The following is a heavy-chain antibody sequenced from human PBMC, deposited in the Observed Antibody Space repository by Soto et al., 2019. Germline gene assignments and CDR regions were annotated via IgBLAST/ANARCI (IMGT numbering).Heavy chain of an antibody. V-gene: IGHV3-64D*06. D-gene: IGHD3-16*01. J-gene: IGHJ1*01. CDR3: VKGIAPAAASHYDT. CDR1: GCPGSFYG. CDR2: ITRDGGET. Sequence: QPVGSVRLGCSASGCPGSFYGLQWGRQTPGKGLRYVAGITRDGGETYHAESVRGRGAISRDNRKNTLYLQMTSLRGDDTGLYYCVKGIAPAAASHYDTWRKGT.